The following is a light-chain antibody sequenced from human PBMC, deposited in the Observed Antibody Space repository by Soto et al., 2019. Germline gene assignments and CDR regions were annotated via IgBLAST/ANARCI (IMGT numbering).Light chain of an antibody. CDR1: DNIAPW. CDR3: QHYNSFSRT. J-gene: IGKJ1*01. V-gene: IGKV1-5*03. CDR2: KAA. Sequence: DIQMTQSPSTLSASVGDRVAITCRASDNIAPWVAWYQQKPGKAPKLLIYKAANLADEVPSRFAGSGSGTDFTLTITRLQPDDFATYYCQHYNSFSRTFSQGTKVEV.